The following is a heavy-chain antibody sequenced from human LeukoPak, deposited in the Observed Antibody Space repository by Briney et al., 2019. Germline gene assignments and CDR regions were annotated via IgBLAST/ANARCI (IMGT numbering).Heavy chain of an antibody. CDR3: ARDDGYCGGDCYSGVDY. Sequence: SETVSCKASGYMFSTSYMHCVRQAPGHRLKWMGVINSSDGGTSYAQKFQGRVTMTTYTSTTTVYMELSSLRSEDTALYYCARDDGYCGGDCYSGVDYWGQGTLVTVSS. D-gene: IGHD2-21*02. CDR2: INSSDGGT. J-gene: IGHJ4*02. CDR1: GYMFSTSY. V-gene: IGHV1-46*01.